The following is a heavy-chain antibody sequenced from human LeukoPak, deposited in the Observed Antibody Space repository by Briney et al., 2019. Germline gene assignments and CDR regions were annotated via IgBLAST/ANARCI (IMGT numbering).Heavy chain of an antibody. CDR3: ARNVDSGFDY. V-gene: IGHV1-46*01. D-gene: IGHD3-10*01. CDR2: INPSGGST. Sequence: ASVKVSCKASGYTFTTYYIPWVRQAPGQGLEWMGMINPSGGSTSYAQKFQGRVTMTRDTSTSTVYMELSSLRSEDTAVYYRARNVDSGFDYWGQGTLVTVSS. J-gene: IGHJ4*02. CDR1: GYTFTTYY.